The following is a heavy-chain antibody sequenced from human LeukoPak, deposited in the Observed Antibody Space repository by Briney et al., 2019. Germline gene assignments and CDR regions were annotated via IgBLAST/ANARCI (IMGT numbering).Heavy chain of an antibody. V-gene: IGHV2-70*11. CDR2: IDWDDDK. CDR3: ARIITVGATRGLDY. Sequence: ESGPALVKPTQTLTLTCTFSGFSLSTSGMCVSWIRQPPGKALEWLARIDWDDDKYYSTSLKTRLTISKDTSKNQVVLTMTNMDPVDTATYYCARIITVGATRGLDYWGQGTLVTVSS. D-gene: IGHD1-26*01. J-gene: IGHJ4*02. CDR1: GFSLSTSGMC.